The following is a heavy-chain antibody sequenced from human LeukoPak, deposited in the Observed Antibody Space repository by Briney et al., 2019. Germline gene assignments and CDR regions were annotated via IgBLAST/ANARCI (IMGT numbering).Heavy chain of an antibody. V-gene: IGHV1-69*06. CDR1: GGTFSSYA. Sequence: WDSVKVSCKASGGTFSSYAISWVRQPPGQGLEWMGGIIPIFGTANYAQKFQGRVTITADKSTSTAYMELSSLRSEDTSVYYCARVIAVAQAFDIWGQGTMVTVSS. CDR2: IIPIFGTA. D-gene: IGHD6-19*01. CDR3: ARVIAVAQAFDI. J-gene: IGHJ3*02.